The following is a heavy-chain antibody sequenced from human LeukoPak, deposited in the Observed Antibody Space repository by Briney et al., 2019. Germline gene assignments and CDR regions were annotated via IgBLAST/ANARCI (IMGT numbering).Heavy chain of an antibody. CDR2: IKQDGSEK. V-gene: IGHV3-7*01. CDR1: GFTFSSYW. J-gene: IGHJ3*02. D-gene: IGHD6-19*01. Sequence: PGGSLRLSCAASGFTFSSYWMSWVRQAPGKGLEWVANIKQDGSEKYYVDSVKGRFTISRDNAKNSLYLQMNSLRAEDTAVYYCASARQWLVPGGAFDIWGQGTMVTVSS. CDR3: ASARQWLVPGGAFDI.